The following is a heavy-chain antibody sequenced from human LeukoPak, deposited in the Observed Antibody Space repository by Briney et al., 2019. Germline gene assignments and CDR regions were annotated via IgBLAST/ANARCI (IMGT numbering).Heavy chain of an antibody. Sequence: GGSLRLSCAASGFTFSSYSMNWVRQAPGKGLESVSYISSSSSTIYYAYSVRGRFTISRDNAKNSLHLQMNSLRAEDTAVYYCARDFFLGVLNRQPYYFDYWGQGTLVTVSS. J-gene: IGHJ4*02. CDR2: ISSSSSTI. CDR1: GFTFSSYS. CDR3: ARDFFLGVLNRQPYYFDY. V-gene: IGHV3-48*01. D-gene: IGHD3-3*01.